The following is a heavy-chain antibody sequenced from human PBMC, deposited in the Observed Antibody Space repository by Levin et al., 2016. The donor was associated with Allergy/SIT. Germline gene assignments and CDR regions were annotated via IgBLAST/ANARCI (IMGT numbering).Heavy chain of an antibody. Sequence: GGSLRLSCAASGFTFSSYSMNWVRQAPGKGLEWVSSISSSSSYIYYADSVKGRFTISRDNAKNSLYLQMNSLRAEDTAVYYCARGFPTVTTFDPWGQGTLVTVSS. V-gene: IGHV3-21*01. J-gene: IGHJ5*02. CDR3: ARGFPTVTTFDP. D-gene: IGHD4-11*01. CDR2: ISSSSSYI. CDR1: GFTFSSYS.